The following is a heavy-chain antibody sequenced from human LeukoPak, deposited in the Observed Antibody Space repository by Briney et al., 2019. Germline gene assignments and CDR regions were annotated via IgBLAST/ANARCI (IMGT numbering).Heavy chain of an antibody. V-gene: IGHV1-18*01. D-gene: IGHD4-23*01. J-gene: IGHJ4*02. CDR2: ISAYNGNT. CDR1: GYSFTSYG. Sequence: GASVKVSCKASGYSFTSYGISWVRQAPGQGLEWMGWISAYNGNTDYAQKFQGRVTMTTDTSTSTAYMELRSLRSDDTAVYYCARAYYGGNRPTDYWGQGTPVTVSS. CDR3: ARAYYGGNRPTDY.